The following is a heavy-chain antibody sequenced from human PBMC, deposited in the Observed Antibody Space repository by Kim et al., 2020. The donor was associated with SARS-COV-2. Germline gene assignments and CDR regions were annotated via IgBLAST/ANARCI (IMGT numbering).Heavy chain of an antibody. D-gene: IGHD6-13*01. Sequence: ASVKVSCKVSGYTLTELSMHWVRQAPGKGLEWMGGFDPEDGETIYAQKFQGRVTMTEDTSTDTAYMELSSLRSEDTAVYYCATGGIEAAGPTFPMDVWGNGTTVTVSS. CDR2: FDPEDGET. CDR3: ATGGIEAAGPTFPMDV. J-gene: IGHJ6*04. CDR1: GYTLTELS. V-gene: IGHV1-24*01.